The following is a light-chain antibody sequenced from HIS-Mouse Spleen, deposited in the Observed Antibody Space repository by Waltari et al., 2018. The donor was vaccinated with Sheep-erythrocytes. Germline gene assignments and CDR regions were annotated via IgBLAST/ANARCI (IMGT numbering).Light chain of an antibody. CDR3: QAWDSSTVV. CDR2: QDR. Sequence: SYELTQPPSVSVSPGPTASIPCSGDKLGDKYACWYQQKPGQSPVLVIYQDRKRPSGIPERFSGSNSGNTATLTISGTQAMDEADYYCQAWDSSTVVFGGGTKLTVL. V-gene: IGLV3-1*01. CDR1: KLGDKY. J-gene: IGLJ2*01.